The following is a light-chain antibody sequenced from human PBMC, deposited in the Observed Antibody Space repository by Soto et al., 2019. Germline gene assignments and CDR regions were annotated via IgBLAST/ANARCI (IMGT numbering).Light chain of an antibody. J-gene: IGKJ5*01. Sequence: EIVMTQSPATLSVSPGERATLSFSASQSVRSSLAWYQQKPGQAPRLLIYGASTRATGIPARFSGSGSGTEFTLTISSLQSEDFAVYYCQQYFNWPPITFGQGTRLEIK. V-gene: IGKV3-15*01. CDR2: GAS. CDR3: QQYFNWPPIT. CDR1: QSVRSS.